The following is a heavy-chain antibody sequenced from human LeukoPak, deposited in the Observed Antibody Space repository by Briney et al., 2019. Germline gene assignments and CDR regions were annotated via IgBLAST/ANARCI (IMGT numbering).Heavy chain of an antibody. CDR1: GGSISSSNYW. CDR3: ARHFVPVHSAGSGNWFDP. J-gene: IGHJ5*02. CDR2: MYHSGSS. Sequence: SETLSLTCTVSGGSISSSNYWWGWIRQPPGKGLEWIGSMYHSGSSYYNPSLKSRVTVSVDTSSNQFSLELNSVTATDTAVYYCARHFVPVHSAGSGNWFDPRGQGIMVTVSS. D-gene: IGHD2-21*01. V-gene: IGHV4-39*01.